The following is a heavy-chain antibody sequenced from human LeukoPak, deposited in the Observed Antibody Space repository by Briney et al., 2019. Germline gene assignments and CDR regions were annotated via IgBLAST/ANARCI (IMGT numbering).Heavy chain of an antibody. CDR3: ARGGDRRGFDY. D-gene: IGHD1-14*01. J-gene: IGHJ4*02. CDR2: IYDSGAT. Sequence: SQTLSLTCAVSGGSISDGGYYWSWVRQHPGKGLEWIGYIYDSGATYYSPALQSRVAISVDTSDHKFSLKLRSLTAADTAVYYCARGGDRRGFDYWGQGTLVTVSS. V-gene: IGHV4-31*11. CDR1: GGSISDGGYY.